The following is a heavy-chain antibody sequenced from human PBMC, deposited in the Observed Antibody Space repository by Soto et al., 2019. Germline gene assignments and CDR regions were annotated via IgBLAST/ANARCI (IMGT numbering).Heavy chain of an antibody. CDR3: ARDSVRFLEHFSKDYFDY. Sequence: QVHLVESGGGVVQPGGSLRLSCAGSGFTFSDYGMHWVRQAPGKGLEWVAVLWYDGSDEYYTDCVRGRFTISRANSKNRLYVQMNNLRDEDTGVYYCARDSVRFLEHFSKDYFDYWGQGTRVSVSS. J-gene: IGHJ4*02. CDR2: LWYDGSDE. D-gene: IGHD3-3*01. CDR1: GFTFSDYG. V-gene: IGHV3-33*08.